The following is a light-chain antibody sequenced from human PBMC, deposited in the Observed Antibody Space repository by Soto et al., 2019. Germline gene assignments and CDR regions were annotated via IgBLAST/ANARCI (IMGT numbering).Light chain of an antibody. CDR3: AAWDDSLSDQV. V-gene: IGLV1-47*02. J-gene: IGLJ3*02. Sequence: QSVLTQPPSASATPGQMVTISCSGSSSNIGSNYVYWYQQIPGTAPKLLIFNNNQRPSGVPDRFSGSKSGTSASLAISGLRSGDEADYHCAAWDDSLSDQVFGGGTKVTVL. CDR2: NNN. CDR1: SSNIGSNY.